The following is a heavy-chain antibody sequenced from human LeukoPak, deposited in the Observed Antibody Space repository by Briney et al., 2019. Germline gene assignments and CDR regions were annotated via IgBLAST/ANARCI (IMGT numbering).Heavy chain of an antibody. V-gene: IGHV3-7*04. Sequence: GSLRLSFAASGFTFSSYWMGWVRQAPGKGLEWVANIKQDGSEKYCVDSVKGRFTISRDNAKNSLYLQMNSLRAEDAAVYYCARGRDGYKSGYYMDVWGKGTTVTVSS. CDR2: IKQDGSEK. D-gene: IGHD5-24*01. CDR1: GFTFSSYW. J-gene: IGHJ6*03. CDR3: ARGRDGYKSGYYMDV.